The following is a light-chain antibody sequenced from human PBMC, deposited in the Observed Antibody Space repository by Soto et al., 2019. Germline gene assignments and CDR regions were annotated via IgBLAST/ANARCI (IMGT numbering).Light chain of an antibody. J-gene: IGKJ4*01. CDR1: QSVSSN. Sequence: EIVMTQSPATLSVSPGERATLSCRASQSVSSNLAWYQQKPGQAPRLLIYGASTRATGIPARFSGSGSGTDFTLTISSLQPEDVATYYCQKYNSAPQLTFGGGTKVDIK. CDR2: GAS. CDR3: QKYNSAPQLT. V-gene: IGKV3-15*01.